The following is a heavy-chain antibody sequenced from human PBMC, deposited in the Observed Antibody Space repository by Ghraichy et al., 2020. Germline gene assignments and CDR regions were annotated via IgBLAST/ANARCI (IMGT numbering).Heavy chain of an antibody. V-gene: IGHV3-23*01. D-gene: IGHD4-17*01. Sequence: GGSLRLSCAASGFTFSSYAMSWVRQAPGKGLEWVSAISGSGGSTYYADSVKGRFTICRDNSKNTLYLQMNSLRAEDTAVYYCAKSTTVTTGFYYWGQGTLVTVSS. CDR2: ISGSGGST. CDR1: GFTFSSYA. J-gene: IGHJ4*02. CDR3: AKSTTVTTGFYY.